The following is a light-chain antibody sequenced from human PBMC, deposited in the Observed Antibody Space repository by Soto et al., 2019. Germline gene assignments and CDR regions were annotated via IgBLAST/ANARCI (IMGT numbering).Light chain of an antibody. CDR1: QSISSW. V-gene: IGKV1-12*01. J-gene: IGKJ1*01. CDR3: QQANSFPRT. Sequence: SQMTQSPSTLSASVGSRVTITCRASQSISSWLAWYQQKPGKAPNLLIYAASTLQSGVPSRFSGSGSGTDFTLTISSLQTEDFATYYCQQANSFPRTFGQGTKVDIK. CDR2: AAS.